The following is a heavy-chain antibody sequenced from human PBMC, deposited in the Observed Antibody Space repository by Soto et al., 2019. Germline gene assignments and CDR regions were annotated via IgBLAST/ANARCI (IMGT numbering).Heavy chain of an antibody. CDR2: ISAYNGNT. Sequence: ASVKVSCKASGYTFTSYGISWVRQAPGQGLEWMGWISAYNGNTNYAQKLQGRVTMTTDTSTGTALMELRSLRSDDTAVYYCARERSIAATDAFDIWGQGTMVTVSS. CDR1: GYTFTSYG. CDR3: ARERSIAATDAFDI. V-gene: IGHV1-18*01. J-gene: IGHJ3*02. D-gene: IGHD6-6*01.